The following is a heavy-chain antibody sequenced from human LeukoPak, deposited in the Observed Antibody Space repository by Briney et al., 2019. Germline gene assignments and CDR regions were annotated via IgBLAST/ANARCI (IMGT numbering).Heavy chain of an antibody. CDR3: ARGRRSSSSENDY. V-gene: IGHV4-30-4*01. Sequence: KTSETLSLTCTVSGGSISSGDYYWSWIRQPPGKGLEWIGNIYYSGSTYYNPSLKSRVTISVDTSKNQFSLKLSSVTAADTAVYYCARGRRSSSSENDYWGQGTLVTVSS. D-gene: IGHD6-6*01. J-gene: IGHJ4*02. CDR1: GGSISSGDYY. CDR2: IYYSGST.